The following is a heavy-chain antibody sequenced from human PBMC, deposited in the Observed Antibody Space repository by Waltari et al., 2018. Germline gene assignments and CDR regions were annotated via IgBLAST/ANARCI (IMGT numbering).Heavy chain of an antibody. CDR1: GYTFTSYA. CDR3: AGYEMDGGYLAY. Sequence: QVQLVQSGAEVKKPGASVKVSCKASGYTFTSYAMHWVRQAPGQRLEWMGWINAGNGNKKNSQKFQGGFTFTRETSASTAYMELSSLRSENPAVYYGAGYEMDGGYLAYWGQGTLVTVSS. V-gene: IGHV1-3*01. J-gene: IGHJ4*02. D-gene: IGHD2-2*01. CDR2: INAGNGNK.